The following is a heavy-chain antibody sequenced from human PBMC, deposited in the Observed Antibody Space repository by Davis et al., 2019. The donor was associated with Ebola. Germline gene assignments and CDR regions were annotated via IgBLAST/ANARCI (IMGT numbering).Heavy chain of an antibody. D-gene: IGHD3-3*01. CDR3: ARWYYDFWSGYPHMDV. Sequence: PSETLSLTCAVSGGSISSSNWWSWVRQPPGKGLEWIGEIYHSGSTNYNPSLKSRVTISVDKSKNQFSLKLSSVTAADTAVYYCARWYYDFWSGYPHMDVWGKGTTVTVSS. J-gene: IGHJ6*03. CDR2: IYHSGST. CDR1: GGSISSSNW. V-gene: IGHV4-4*02.